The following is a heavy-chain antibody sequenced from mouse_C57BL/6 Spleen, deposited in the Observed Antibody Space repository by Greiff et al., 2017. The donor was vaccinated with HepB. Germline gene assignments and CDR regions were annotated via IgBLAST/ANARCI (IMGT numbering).Heavy chain of an antibody. CDR2: IYPGGGYT. CDR3: ARKWGNYYGSSYSYFDV. J-gene: IGHJ1*03. Sequence: VQLQQSGAELVRPGTSVKMSCKASGYTFTNYWIGWAKQRPGHGLEWIGDIYPGGGYTNYNEKFKGKATLTADKSSSTAYMQFSSLTSEDSAIYYCARKWGNYYGSSYSYFDVWGTGTTGTGSS. V-gene: IGHV1-63*01. CDR1: GYTFTNYW. D-gene: IGHD1-1*01.